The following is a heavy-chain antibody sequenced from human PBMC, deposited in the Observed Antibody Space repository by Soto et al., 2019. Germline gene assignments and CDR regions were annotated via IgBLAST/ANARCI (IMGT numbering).Heavy chain of an antibody. CDR1: GCSISSYY. CDR2: NYDRGST. CDR3: ARSNYYGSGSYYLDAFDI. V-gene: IGHV4-59*08. Sequence: QVQLQESGPGLVKPSETLSLTCTASGCSISSYYWSWIRQPPGKGLEWIGYNYDRGSTNYNPSLTSRFTITVDTSKNQFSLKLSSVTAADTAVYYCARSNYYGSGSYYLDAFDIWGQGTMVTVSS. D-gene: IGHD3-10*01. J-gene: IGHJ3*02.